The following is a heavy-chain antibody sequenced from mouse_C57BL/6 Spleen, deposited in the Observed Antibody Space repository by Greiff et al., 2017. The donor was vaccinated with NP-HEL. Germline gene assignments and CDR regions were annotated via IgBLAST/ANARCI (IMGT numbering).Heavy chain of an antibody. CDR1: GYTFTSYW. CDR3: TRLGTTVVATGDYAMDY. D-gene: IGHD1-1*01. V-gene: IGHV1-5*01. Sequence: EVQLVESGTVLARPGASVKMSCKTSGYTFTSYWMHWVKQRPGQGLEWIGAIYPGNSDTSYNQKFKGKAKLTAVTSASTAYMELSSLTNEDSAVYYCTRLGTTVVATGDYAMDYWGQGTSVTVSS. CDR2: IYPGNSDT. J-gene: IGHJ4*01.